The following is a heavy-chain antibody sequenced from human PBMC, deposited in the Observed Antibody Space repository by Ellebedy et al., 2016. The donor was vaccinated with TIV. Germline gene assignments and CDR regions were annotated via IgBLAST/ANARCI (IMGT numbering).Heavy chain of an antibody. V-gene: IGHV3-74*01. CDR3: ARTIVATSSLDY. CDR1: GFSFRNHW. Sequence: GGSLRLSXAASGFSFRNHWMHWVRQAPGKGLVWVARINPDGSSTTYADSVRGRFTISRDNAKNTLYLEMKSLRGDDTAVYYCARTIVATSSLDYWGQGILVTVSS. D-gene: IGHD5-12*01. J-gene: IGHJ4*02. CDR2: INPDGSST.